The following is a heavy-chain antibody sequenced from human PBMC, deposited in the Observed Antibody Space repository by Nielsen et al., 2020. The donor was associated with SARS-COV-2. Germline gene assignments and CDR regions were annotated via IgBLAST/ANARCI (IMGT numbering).Heavy chain of an antibody. CDR2: IYTSGST. J-gene: IGHJ6*02. V-gene: IGHV4-4*07. CDR1: GGSFSGYY. CDR3: AREVTTGWGYYYGMDV. Sequence: SETLSLTCAVYGGSFSGYYWSWIRQPAGKGLEWIGRIYTSGSTNYNPSLKSRVTISVDTSKNQFSLKLSSVTAADTAVYYCAREVTTGWGYYYGMDVWGQGTTVTVSS. D-gene: IGHD4-11*01.